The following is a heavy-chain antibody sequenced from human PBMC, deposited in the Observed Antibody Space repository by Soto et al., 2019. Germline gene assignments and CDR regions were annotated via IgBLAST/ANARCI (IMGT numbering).Heavy chain of an antibody. CDR2: IWHDGGNK. D-gene: IGHD1-26*01. CDR3: ARVGDVNTGIGSYT. Sequence: QPGGSLRLSCAASGFTFSSYGMHRVRQAPGKGLEWVAFIWHDGGNKFYAESVKGRFTISRDNSKNTLYLQMTSLSAEDTAMYYCARVGDVNTGIGSYTWSQETGVTISS. V-gene: IGHV3-33*01. J-gene: IGHJ5*02. CDR1: GFTFSSYG.